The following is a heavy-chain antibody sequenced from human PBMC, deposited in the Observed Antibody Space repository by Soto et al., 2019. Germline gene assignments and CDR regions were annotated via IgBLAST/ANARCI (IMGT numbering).Heavy chain of an antibody. CDR1: GFTFSSYG. CDR2: IWYDGSNK. CDR3: AREKIRIQLWPHYDAFDI. D-gene: IGHD5-18*01. Sequence: PGGSLRLSCAASGFTFSSYGMHWVRQAPGKGLEWVAVIWYDGSNKYYADSVKGRFTISRDNSKNTLYLQMNSLRAEDTAVYYCAREKIRIQLWPHYDAFDIWGQGTMVTVSS. J-gene: IGHJ3*02. V-gene: IGHV3-33*01.